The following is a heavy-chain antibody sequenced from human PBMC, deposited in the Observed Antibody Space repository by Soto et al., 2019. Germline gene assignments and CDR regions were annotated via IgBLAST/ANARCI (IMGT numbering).Heavy chain of an antibody. CDR2: IYYSGTT. CDR1: GDSISSNSYY. Sequence: QLQLQESGPGLVKPSETLSLTCTVSGDSISSNSYYWGWLRQPPGKGLEWIGTIYYSGTTYYNPSLKSRVTISVDTSKNQFSLKLSSMTAADTAVYYCARRRGNSLPHYYFDYWGQGALVTVSS. V-gene: IGHV4-39*01. J-gene: IGHJ4*02. D-gene: IGHD1-26*01. CDR3: ARRRGNSLPHYYFDY.